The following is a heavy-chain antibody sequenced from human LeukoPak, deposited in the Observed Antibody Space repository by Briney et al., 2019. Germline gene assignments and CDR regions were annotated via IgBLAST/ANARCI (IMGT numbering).Heavy chain of an antibody. V-gene: IGHV3-33*06. D-gene: IGHD4-17*01. CDR2: IWYDGSNK. CDR1: GFTFSSYG. Sequence: GGSLRLSCAATGFTFSSYGMHWVRQAPGKGLEWVAVIWYDGSNKYYADSVKGRFTISRDNSKNTLYLQMNSLRAEDTAVYYCAKEDYGDHTGYNWFDPWGQGTLVTVSS. J-gene: IGHJ5*02. CDR3: AKEDYGDHTGYNWFDP.